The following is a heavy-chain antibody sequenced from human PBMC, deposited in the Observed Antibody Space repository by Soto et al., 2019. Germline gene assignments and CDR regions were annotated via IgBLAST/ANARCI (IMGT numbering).Heavy chain of an antibody. Sequence: GGSLRLSCAASGFTFSSYAMSWVRQAPGKGLEWVSAISGSGGSTYYADSVKGRFTISRDNSKNTLYLQMNSLRAEDTAVYYCATVAITFGGVIAPFDYWGQGTLVTVS. CDR1: GFTFSSYA. CDR3: ATVAITFGGVIAPFDY. J-gene: IGHJ4*02. D-gene: IGHD3-16*02. CDR2: ISGSGGST. V-gene: IGHV3-23*01.